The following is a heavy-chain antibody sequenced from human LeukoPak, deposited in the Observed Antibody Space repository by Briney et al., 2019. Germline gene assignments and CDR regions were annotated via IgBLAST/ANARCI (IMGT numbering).Heavy chain of an antibody. CDR1: GYTFTAYY. CDR3: ARVGGYGDYVEPSDY. J-gene: IGHJ4*02. V-gene: IGHV1-2*02. Sequence: GASVKVSCKASGYTFTAYYMHWVRQAPGQGLEWMGWIGPNNGGTKYAQKFQGRVTLTRDTSISTAYMELSRLRSDDTVVYYCARVGGYGDYVEPSDYWGQGTLVTVSS. CDR2: IGPNNGGT. D-gene: IGHD4-17*01.